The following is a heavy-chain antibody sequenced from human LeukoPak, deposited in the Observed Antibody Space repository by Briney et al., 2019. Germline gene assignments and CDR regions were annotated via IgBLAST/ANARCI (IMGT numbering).Heavy chain of an antibody. CDR3: ATGYDFGFDP. J-gene: IGHJ5*02. D-gene: IGHD5-12*01. CDR2: IYYSGST. CDR1: SGSISSYY. Sequence: SETLSLTCTVSSGSISSYYWSWIRQPPGKGLEWIGYIYYSGSTNYNPSFKSRVTISVDTSKNQFSLKLSSVPAADTAVYYCATGYDFGFDPWGQGTLVTVSS. V-gene: IGHV4-59*08.